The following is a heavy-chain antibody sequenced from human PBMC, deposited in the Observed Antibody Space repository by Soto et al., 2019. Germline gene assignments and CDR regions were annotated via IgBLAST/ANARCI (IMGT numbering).Heavy chain of an antibody. J-gene: IGHJ6*02. Sequence: QVQLVESGGGVVQPGRSLRLSCAASVFTFSSYAMHWVRQAPGKGLEWVAVISYDGSNKYYADSVKGRFTISRANSRNKLYLKMSSMLAEDTAVYYCARDAASSYGRYYYYGMDVGGQGPTVTVS. CDR1: VFTFSSYA. V-gene: IGHV3-30-3*01. CDR2: ISYDGSNK. CDR3: ARDAASSYGRYYYYGMDV. D-gene: IGHD5-18*01.